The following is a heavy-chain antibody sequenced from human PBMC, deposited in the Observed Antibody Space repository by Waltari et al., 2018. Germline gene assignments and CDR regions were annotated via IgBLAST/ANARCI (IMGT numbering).Heavy chain of an antibody. CDR1: GGSFSGYY. Sequence: QVQLQQWGAGLLKPSETLSLTCAVYGGSFSGYYWSWIRQPPGQGLEWIGEINHSGSTNYNPSLKSRVTISVDTSKNQFSLKLSSVTAADTAVYYCARAIRSDIVVVVAARYFDYWGQGTLVTVSS. D-gene: IGHD2-15*01. CDR3: ARAIRSDIVVVVAARYFDY. V-gene: IGHV4-34*01. J-gene: IGHJ4*02. CDR2: INHSGST.